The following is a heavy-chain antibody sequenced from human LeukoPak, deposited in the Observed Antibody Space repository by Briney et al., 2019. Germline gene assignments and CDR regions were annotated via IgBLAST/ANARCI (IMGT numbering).Heavy chain of an antibody. CDR3: ARDADNWFDP. Sequence: SQTLSLTCAISGDSVSSNSAVWNWIRQSPSRGLEWLGRTYYRSKWFNDYTVSVKSRITINPDTSKNQFSLQLNSVTPGDTAVYYCARDADNWFDPWGQGTLVTVSS. CDR2: TYYRSKWFN. V-gene: IGHV6-1*01. CDR1: GDSVSSNSAV. J-gene: IGHJ5*02.